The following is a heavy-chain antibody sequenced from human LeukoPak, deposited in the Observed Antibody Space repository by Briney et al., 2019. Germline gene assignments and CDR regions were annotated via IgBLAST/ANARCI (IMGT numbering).Heavy chain of an antibody. V-gene: IGHV3-23*01. CDR1: GFTFSGYA. D-gene: IGHD6-13*01. CDR2: ISGPGSTT. Sequence: QAGGSLRLSCAASGFTFSGYAMTWVRQAPGKGLEWVATISGPGSTTYYADSVKGRFTISRDNSQNTLYLQMNSLRAEDTAIYYRAKGLLTKTHGISWDPFDSWGQGTLVSVSS. CDR3: AKGLLTKTHGISWDPFDS. J-gene: IGHJ4*02.